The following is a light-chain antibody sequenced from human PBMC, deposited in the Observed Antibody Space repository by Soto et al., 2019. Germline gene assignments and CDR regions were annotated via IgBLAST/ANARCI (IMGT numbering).Light chain of an antibody. CDR2: DAS. V-gene: IGKV1-5*01. Sequence: DIQMTQSPSTLSASVGDTVTITCRASQSVSGWLAWYQQKPGKAPTLLIYDASALPRGIPSRFSGSGSGTEFPLTIFSLQPDDVPTYYCQQYETYSGTFGQRTKVEI. CDR3: QQYETYSGT. CDR1: QSVSGW. J-gene: IGKJ1*01.